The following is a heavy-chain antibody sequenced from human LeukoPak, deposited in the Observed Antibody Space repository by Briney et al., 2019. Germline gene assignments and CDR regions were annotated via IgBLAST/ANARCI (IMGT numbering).Heavy chain of an antibody. J-gene: IGHJ4*02. V-gene: IGHV4-30-4*01. CDR2: IYYSGST. CDR3: ARLRDYYDSSGYYYRYGFDY. Sequence: PSETLSLTCTVSGGSISSGDYYWSWTRQPPGKGLEWIGYIYYSGSTYYNPSLKSRVTISVDTSKNQFSLKLSSVTAADTAVYYCARLRDYYDSSGYYYRYGFDYWGQGTLVTVSS. D-gene: IGHD3-22*01. CDR1: GGSISSGDYY.